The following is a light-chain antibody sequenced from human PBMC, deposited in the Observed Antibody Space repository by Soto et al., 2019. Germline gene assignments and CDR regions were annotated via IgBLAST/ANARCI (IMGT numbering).Light chain of an antibody. J-gene: IGKJ5*01. V-gene: IGKV3-15*01. CDR1: QSVSSN. CDR2: GAS. CDR3: QQYTNWPSIT. Sequence: EVVMTQSPATLSVSPGERATLSCRASQSVSSNLAWYQQKSAQAPRLLIYGASTRVTGIPPRFSGSGSGTEFTLTISSLQSEDFAVYYCQQYTNWPSITFGQGTRLEIK.